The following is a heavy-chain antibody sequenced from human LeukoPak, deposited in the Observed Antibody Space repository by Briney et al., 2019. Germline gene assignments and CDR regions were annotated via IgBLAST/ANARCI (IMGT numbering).Heavy chain of an antibody. CDR2: IYYSGST. J-gene: IGHJ3*02. CDR3: AAVGATSAAFDI. CDR1: GGSISSYY. D-gene: IGHD1-26*01. Sequence: SETLSLTCTVSGGSISSYYWSWIRQPPGKGLEWIGYIYYSGSTNYNPSLKSRVTISVDTSKNQFSLKLSSVTTADTAVYYCAAVGATSAAFDIWGQGTMVTVSS. V-gene: IGHV4-59*01.